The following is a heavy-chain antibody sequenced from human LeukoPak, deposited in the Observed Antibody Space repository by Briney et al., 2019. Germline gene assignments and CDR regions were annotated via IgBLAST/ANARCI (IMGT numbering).Heavy chain of an antibody. CDR1: GGSISSYY. D-gene: IGHD1-26*01. CDR2: IYTSGST. Sequence: SETLSLTCTVSGGSISSYYWSWIRQPAGKGLEWIGRIYTSGSTNYNPSLKSRVTMPVDTSKNQFSLKLSSVTAADTAVYYCARVVGATTDYYYYYMDVWGKGTTVTVSS. V-gene: IGHV4-4*07. J-gene: IGHJ6*03. CDR3: ARVVGATTDYYYYYMDV.